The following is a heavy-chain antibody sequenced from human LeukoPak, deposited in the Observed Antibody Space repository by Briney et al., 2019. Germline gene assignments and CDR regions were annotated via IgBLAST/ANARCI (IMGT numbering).Heavy chain of an antibody. J-gene: IGHJ4*02. D-gene: IGHD1-26*01. CDR1: GYSFSNYW. V-gene: IGHV5-51*01. Sequence: KRGESLKISCKCSGYSFSNYWIAWLRQMPGKGLEWLGIINPAESESRYSPSFEGQVTMTAEKSISTANLQWTSLKAWDTAMYYCARRNSGSRFDYWGQGILVTVSS. CDR2: INPAESES. CDR3: ARRNSGSRFDY.